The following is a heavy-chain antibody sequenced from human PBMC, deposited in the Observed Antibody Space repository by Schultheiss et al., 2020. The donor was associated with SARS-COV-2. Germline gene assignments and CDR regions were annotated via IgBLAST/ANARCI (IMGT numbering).Heavy chain of an antibody. J-gene: IGHJ4*02. V-gene: IGHV4-59*08. Sequence: SETLSLTCAVYGGSFSGYYWSWIRQPPGKGLEWIGHIYTSGSTNFNPSLKNRVTMSVGTSKNHFSLNLSSVTAADTAVYYCARHRYGDSTLEYWGQGTLVTVSS. CDR1: GGSFSGYY. D-gene: IGHD4-17*01. CDR3: ARHRYGDSTLEY. CDR2: IYTSGST.